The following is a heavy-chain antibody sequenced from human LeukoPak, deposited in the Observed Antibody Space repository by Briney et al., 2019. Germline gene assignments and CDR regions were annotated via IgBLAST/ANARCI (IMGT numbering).Heavy chain of an antibody. CDR3: ARAAKGYCSGGSCYSPYKPLPYY. CDR1: GYTFTGYY. J-gene: IGHJ4*02. D-gene: IGHD2-15*01. Sequence: GASVKVSCKASGYTFTGYYMHWVRQAPGQGLEWMAWINPNSGGTNYAQKFQGRVTMTRDTSISTAYMELSRLRSDDTAVYYCARAAKGYCSGGSCYSPYKPLPYYWGQGTLVTVSS. V-gene: IGHV1-2*02. CDR2: INPNSGGT.